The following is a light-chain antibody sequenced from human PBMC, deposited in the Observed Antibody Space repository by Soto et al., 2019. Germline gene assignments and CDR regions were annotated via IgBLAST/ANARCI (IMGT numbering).Light chain of an antibody. CDR3: SSHTMSSALQV. Sequence: QSALTQPASVSGSPGQSITISCTGSISDFVIYNYVSWYQQHPCKAPKLMLYGVSNRPSGVSNRFSGSKSGNTASLTISGLQAEDEADYYCSSHTMSSALQVFGTGTKVTVL. CDR1: ISDFVIYNY. V-gene: IGLV2-14*01. CDR2: GVS. J-gene: IGLJ1*01.